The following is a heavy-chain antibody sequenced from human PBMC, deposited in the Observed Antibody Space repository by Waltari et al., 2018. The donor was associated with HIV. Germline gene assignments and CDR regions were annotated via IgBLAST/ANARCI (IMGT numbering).Heavy chain of an antibody. V-gene: IGHV4-34*01. CDR2: IDYGGST. Sequence: QVQLQQWGAGLLRPSETLSRTCAVYGESLSNQFWSWIRQSPGKGLEWIGDIDYGGSTNYNPSLKSRVTISVDTSKNEFSLKVTSVTAADTAVYYCARASVANRYFDYWGQGTLVTVSS. CDR3: ARASVANRYFDY. D-gene: IGHD5-12*01. J-gene: IGHJ4*02. CDR1: GESLSNQF.